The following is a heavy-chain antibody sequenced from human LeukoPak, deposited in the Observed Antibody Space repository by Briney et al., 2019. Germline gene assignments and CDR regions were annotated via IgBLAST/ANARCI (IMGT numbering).Heavy chain of an antibody. CDR2: ISYDGSNK. D-gene: IGHD2-8*01. CDR3: ARVRGGVFDI. J-gene: IGHJ3*02. Sequence: PGGSLRLSCAASGFTFSSYAMHWVRQAPGKGLEWVAVISYDGSNKYYADSVKGRFTISRDNSENTVYLQMNSLRAEDTAVYYCARVRGGVFDIWGQGTMVTVSS. CDR1: GFTFSSYA. V-gene: IGHV3-30*14.